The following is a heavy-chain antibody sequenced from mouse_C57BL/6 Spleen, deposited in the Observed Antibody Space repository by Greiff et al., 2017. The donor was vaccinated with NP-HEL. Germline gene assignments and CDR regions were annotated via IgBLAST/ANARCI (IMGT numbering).Heavy chain of an antibody. V-gene: IGHV1-84*01. J-gene: IGHJ4*01. CDR1: GYTFTDYY. CDR2: ISPGSGNT. Sequence: QVQLQQSGPELVKPGASVKISCTASGYTFTDYYINWVKQRPGQGLEWIGWISPGSGNTKYNEKFKGKATLTVDTSSSTAYMQLSSLTSEDSAVYFCARSWGGYAMDYWGQGTSVTVAS. CDR3: ARSWGGYAMDY. D-gene: IGHD4-1*01.